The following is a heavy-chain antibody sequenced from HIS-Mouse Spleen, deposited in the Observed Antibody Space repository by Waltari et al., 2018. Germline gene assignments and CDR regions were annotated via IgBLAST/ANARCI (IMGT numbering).Heavy chain of an antibody. Sequence: QLQLQESGPGLVKPSETLSLTCTASGGSLSSSSDYWGWIRQPPGKGLEWIGSIYYSGSTYYNPSLKSRVTISVDTSKNQFSLKLSSVTAADTAVYYCAREIPYSSSWYDWYFDLWGRGTLVTVSS. CDR3: AREIPYSSSWYDWYFDL. D-gene: IGHD6-13*01. CDR2: IYYSGST. CDR1: GGSLSSSSDY. V-gene: IGHV4-39*07. J-gene: IGHJ2*01.